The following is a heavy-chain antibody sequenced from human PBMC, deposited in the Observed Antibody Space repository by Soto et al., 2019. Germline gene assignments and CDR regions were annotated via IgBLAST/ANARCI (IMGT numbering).Heavy chain of an antibody. CDR2: ISGSGGST. CDR1: GFTFSSYA. J-gene: IGHJ3*02. CDR3: VKAGGLVEAFDI. Sequence: EVQLLESGGGLVQPGGSLRLSCAASGFTFSSYAMSWVRQAPGKGLEWVSAISGSGGSTYYADSVKGRFTISRDNSKNTLYLQMNSLRAEDTAVYYCVKAGGLVEAFDIWGKGTMVTVSS. V-gene: IGHV3-23*01. D-gene: IGHD3-16*01.